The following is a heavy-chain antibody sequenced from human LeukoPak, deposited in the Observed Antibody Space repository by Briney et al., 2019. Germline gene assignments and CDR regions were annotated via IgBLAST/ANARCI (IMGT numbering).Heavy chain of an antibody. V-gene: IGHV4-39*07. CDR3: AGRTMTTVTLFDY. CDR2: IYYSGST. D-gene: IGHD4-17*01. J-gene: IGHJ4*02. Sequence: SETLSLTCTVSGGSISSSSYYWGWIRQPPGKGLEWIGSIYYSGSTYYNPSLKSRVTISVDTSKNQFSLKLSSVTAADTAVYYCAGRTMTTVTLFDYWGQGTLVTVSS. CDR1: GGSISSSSYY.